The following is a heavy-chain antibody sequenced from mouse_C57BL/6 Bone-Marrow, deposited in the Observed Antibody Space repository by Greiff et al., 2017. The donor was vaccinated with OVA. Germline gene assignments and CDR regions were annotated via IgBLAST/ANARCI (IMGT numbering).Heavy chain of an antibody. D-gene: IGHD2-5*01. J-gene: IGHJ3*01. Sequence: DVKLVESGGGLVQPGGSLSLSCAASGFTFTDYYMSWVRQPPGKALEWLGFIRNKANGYTTEYSASVKGRFTISRDNSQSILYLQMNAMRAEDSATYYCARSYYSNYVWFAYWGQGTLVTVSA. CDR3: ARSYYSNYVWFAY. CDR2: IRNKANGYTT. CDR1: GFTFTDYY. V-gene: IGHV7-3*01.